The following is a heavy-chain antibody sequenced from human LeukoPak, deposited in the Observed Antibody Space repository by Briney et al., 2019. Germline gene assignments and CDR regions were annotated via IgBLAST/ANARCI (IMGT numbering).Heavy chain of an antibody. J-gene: IGHJ6*02. D-gene: IGHD3/OR15-3a*01. CDR2: ISYDGSNK. CDR1: GFTFSSYA. Sequence: GGSLRLSCAAFGFTFSSYAMHWVRQAPGKGLEWVAVISYDGSNKYYADSVKGRFTISRDNSKNTLYLQMNSLRAEDTAVYYCGRDPHPRLSLYWTMDVWGQGTTVTVSS. V-gene: IGHV3-30-3*01. CDR3: GRDPHPRLSLYWTMDV.